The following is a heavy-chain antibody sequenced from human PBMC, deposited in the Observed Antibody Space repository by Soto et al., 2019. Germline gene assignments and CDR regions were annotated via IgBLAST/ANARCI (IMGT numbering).Heavy chain of an antibody. V-gene: IGHV4-30-2*03. CDR1: GDTISTGGYT. J-gene: IGHJ4*02. Sequence: PSETLSLTCDVSGDTISTGGYTWAWIRQPPGKALEWIGHIYHSGSPYYNPSLKSRVTISVDTSKNQFSLKLSSVTAADTAVYYCARRFYDILTGPPGVYFDYWGQGTLVTVSS. CDR2: IYHSGSP. D-gene: IGHD3-9*01. CDR3: ARRFYDILTGPPGVYFDY.